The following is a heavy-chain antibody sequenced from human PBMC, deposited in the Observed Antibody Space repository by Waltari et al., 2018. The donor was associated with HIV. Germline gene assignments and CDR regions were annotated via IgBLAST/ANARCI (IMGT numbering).Heavy chain of an antibody. D-gene: IGHD4-17*01. CDR1: GFTFSSYS. CDR2: ISSSSSTI. CDR3: ARVRYGDYVDGMDV. J-gene: IGHJ6*02. V-gene: IGHV3-48*01. Sequence: EVQLVESGGGLVQPGGPLRLSCAASGFTFSSYSLNWVRQAPGKGWEWVSYISSSSSTIYYADSVKGRFTISRDNAKNSLYLQMNSLRAEDTAVYYCARVRYGDYVDGMDVWGQGTTVTVSS.